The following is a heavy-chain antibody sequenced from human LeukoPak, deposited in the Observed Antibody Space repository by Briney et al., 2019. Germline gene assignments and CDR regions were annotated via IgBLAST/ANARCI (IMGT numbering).Heavy chain of an antibody. J-gene: IGHJ6*03. CDR1: GFTFSSYG. CDR2: ISYDGSNK. V-gene: IGHV3-30*18. D-gene: IGHD3-22*01. Sequence: GGSLRLSCAASGFTFSSYGMHWVRQAPGKGLEWVAVISYDGSNKYYADSVKGRFTISRGNSKNTLYLQMNSLRAEDTAVYYCAKEANYYDSSGYYRYYYYYYMDVWGKGTTVTVSS. CDR3: AKEANYYDSSGYYRYYYYYYMDV.